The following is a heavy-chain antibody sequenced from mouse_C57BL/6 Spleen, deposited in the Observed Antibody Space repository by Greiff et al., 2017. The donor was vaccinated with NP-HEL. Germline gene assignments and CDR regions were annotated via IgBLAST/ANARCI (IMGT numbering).Heavy chain of an antibody. CDR2: IDPSDSYT. V-gene: IGHV1-59*01. CDR3: ARGDYYGSRGYAMDY. Sequence: QVQLKQPGAELVRPGTSVKLSCKASGYTFTSYWMHWVKQRPGQGLEWIGVIDPSDSYTNYNQKFKGKATLTVDTSSSTAYMQLSSLTSEDSAVYYCARGDYYGSRGYAMDYWGQGTSVTVSS. D-gene: IGHD1-1*01. CDR1: GYTFTSYW. J-gene: IGHJ4*01.